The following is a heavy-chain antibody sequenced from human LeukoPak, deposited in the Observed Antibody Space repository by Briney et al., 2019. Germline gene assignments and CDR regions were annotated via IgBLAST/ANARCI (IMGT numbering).Heavy chain of an antibody. CDR1: GYTFTGYY. J-gene: IGHJ4*02. CDR3: ARMVGSAARFYYFDY. CDR2: INPNSGGT. V-gene: IGHV1-2*02. D-gene: IGHD6-6*01. Sequence: GASVKVSCKASGYTFTGYYMHWVRQAPGQGLEWMGWINPNSGGTNYAQKLQGRVTMTTDTSTSTAYMELRSLRSDDTAVYYCARMVGSAARFYYFDYWGQGTLVTVSS.